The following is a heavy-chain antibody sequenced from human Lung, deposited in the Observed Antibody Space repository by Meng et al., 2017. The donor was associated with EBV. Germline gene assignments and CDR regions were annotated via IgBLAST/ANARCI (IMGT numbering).Heavy chain of an antibody. CDR1: GGSISSSNW. J-gene: IGHJ4*02. D-gene: IGHD3-3*01. V-gene: IGHV4-4*02. CDR3: ARGKLSGYRYFDY. CDR2: IYHSGST. Sequence: GQLEGWVPGPMKHSGTLCLPCAVSGGSISSSNWWSWVRPPPGKGLEWIGEIYHSGSTNYNPSLKSRVTISVDKSKNQFSLKLSSVTAADTAVYYCARGKLSGYRYFDYWGQGTLVTVSS.